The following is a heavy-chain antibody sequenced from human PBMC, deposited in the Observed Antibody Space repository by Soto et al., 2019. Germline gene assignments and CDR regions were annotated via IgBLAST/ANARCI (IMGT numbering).Heavy chain of an antibody. J-gene: IGHJ4*02. CDR1: GVSFSDSY. Sequence: GGSLRLSCAASGVSFSDSYMSWIRQAPGKGLEWVSYISRGGSVIYYADSVKGRFTISRDDAKNSLYLQMNSLRAEDTAIYYCASDSHAVDLGYWGQGTLVTVSS. CDR3: ASDSHAVDLGY. V-gene: IGHV3-11*01. CDR2: ISRGGSVI. D-gene: IGHD3-10*01.